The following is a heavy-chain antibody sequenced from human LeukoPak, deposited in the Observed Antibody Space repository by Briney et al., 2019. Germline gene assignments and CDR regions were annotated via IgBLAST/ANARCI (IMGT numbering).Heavy chain of an antibody. CDR2: IYSSGST. CDR3: ASYPEGYFDY. J-gene: IGHJ4*02. D-gene: IGHD3-16*02. Sequence: SETLSLTCTVSGGSFNNYYWNWIRQPAGKGLEWIGRIYSSGSTDYNPSLKSRVTISVDTSKNQFSLKLSSVTAADTAVYYCASYPEGYFDYWGQGTLVTVSS. V-gene: IGHV4-4*07. CDR1: GGSFNNYY.